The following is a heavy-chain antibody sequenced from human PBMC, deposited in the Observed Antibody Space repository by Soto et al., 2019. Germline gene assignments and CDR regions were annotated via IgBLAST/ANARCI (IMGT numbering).Heavy chain of an antibody. V-gene: IGHV6-1*01. D-gene: IGHD1-7*01. CDR1: GDSVSSNSAA. CDR3: AGTSSLQWYYMDV. CDR2: TYYRSRWYN. Sequence: SQTLSLTCVISGDSVSSNSAAWNWVRQSPSRGLEWLGRTYYRSRWYNDYAVSVRSRITVNAATSKTQFSLHLNSVPPEDTAVYYCAGTSSLQWYYMDVWDKGTTVTVSS. J-gene: IGHJ6*03.